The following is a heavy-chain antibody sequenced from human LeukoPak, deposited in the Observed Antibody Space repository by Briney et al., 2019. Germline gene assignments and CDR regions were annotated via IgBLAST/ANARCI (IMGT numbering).Heavy chain of an antibody. J-gene: IGHJ4*02. V-gene: IGHV3-43*02. D-gene: IGHD7-27*01. CDR3: AKDHWGPVDY. Sequence: GGSLRLSCAASGFTFNYYSMHWVRQAPGKGLEGVSLISGDGGTKFYADFVKGRFTISRGNSKNSLYLQMNRLRSQDTALYYFAKDHWGPVDYWGQGALVTVSS. CDR2: ISGDGGTK. CDR1: GFTFNYYS.